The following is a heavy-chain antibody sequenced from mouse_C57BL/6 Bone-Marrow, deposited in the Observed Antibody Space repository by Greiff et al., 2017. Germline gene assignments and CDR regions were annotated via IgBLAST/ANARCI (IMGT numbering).Heavy chain of an antibody. CDR2: IDPENGDT. V-gene: IGHV14-4*01. CDR1: GFNIKDDY. J-gene: IGHJ2*01. CDR3: TTKGGFDY. Sequence: EVKLVESGAELVRPGASVKLSCTASGFNIKDDYMHWVKQRPEQGLEWIGWIDPENGDTEYASKFQGKATIKADTSSNTAYLQLSSLTSEDTAVYYCTTKGGFDYWGQGTTLTVSS.